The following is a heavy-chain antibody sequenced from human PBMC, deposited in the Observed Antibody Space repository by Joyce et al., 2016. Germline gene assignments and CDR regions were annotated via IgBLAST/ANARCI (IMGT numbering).Heavy chain of an antibody. Sequence: EVQLVQSGAEVKKPGESLRISCKGSGYSFTSHCISWVRQMPGKGLEWMGLIDPRDSYTDYSPSFEGHVTISVDKTSSAAYLQWSRLRASDTAIYYCARHVTDWFDPWGQGTLVTVSS. J-gene: IGHJ5*02. CDR1: GYSFTSHC. D-gene: IGHD3-10*02. CDR3: ARHVTDWFDP. V-gene: IGHV5-10-1*03. CDR2: IDPRDSYT.